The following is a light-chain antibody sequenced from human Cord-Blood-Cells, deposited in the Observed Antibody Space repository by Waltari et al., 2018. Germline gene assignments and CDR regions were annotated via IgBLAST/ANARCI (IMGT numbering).Light chain of an antibody. CDR2: EGS. CDR1: SSDVGGSNL. Sequence: QSALTQPASVSGSPGQSITISCTGTSSDVGGSNLVTWYQQHPGKAPKLMIYEGSKRPSGVSNRFSGSKSGNTASLTISGLQAGDEADYYCCSYAGSSTLVFGGGTKLTVL. V-gene: IGLV2-23*01. J-gene: IGLJ2*01. CDR3: CSYAGSSTLV.